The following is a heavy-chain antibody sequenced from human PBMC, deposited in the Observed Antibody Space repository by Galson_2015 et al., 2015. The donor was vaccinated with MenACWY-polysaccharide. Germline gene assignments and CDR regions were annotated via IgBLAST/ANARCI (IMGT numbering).Heavy chain of an antibody. Sequence: SLRLSCAASGFTFNTYWMSWVRQAPGKGLEWVANIKQDGSDKYYVESVKGRFTISRDNAENSLYLQMNSLRVEDTAVYYCARDSRCVVSSGCYSWFVPWGPGPLVTVSS. CDR3: ARDSRCVVSSGCYSWFVP. J-gene: IGHJ5*02. D-gene: IGHD2-21*01. V-gene: IGHV3-7*01. CDR2: IKQDGSDK. CDR1: GFTFNTYW.